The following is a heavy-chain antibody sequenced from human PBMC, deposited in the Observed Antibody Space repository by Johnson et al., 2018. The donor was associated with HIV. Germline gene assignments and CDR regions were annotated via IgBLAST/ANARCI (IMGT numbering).Heavy chain of an antibody. Sequence: QVQLVESGGGVVQPGGSLRLSCVASGFSLGAYAIHWVRQAPGKGLEWVALLSYDGTDKFYATSVKGLFTISRDNSKNTLYLQMNSLTPEDTAVYYCASLGGLGGFDVWGQGTMVTVSS. CDR1: GFSLGAYA. J-gene: IGHJ3*01. D-gene: IGHD1-26*01. CDR2: LSYDGTDK. CDR3: ASLGGLGGFDV. V-gene: IGHV3-30*04.